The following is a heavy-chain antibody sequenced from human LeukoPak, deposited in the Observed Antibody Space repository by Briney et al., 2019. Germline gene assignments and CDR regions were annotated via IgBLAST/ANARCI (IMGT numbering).Heavy chain of an antibody. Sequence: ASVKVSCKASGFTFTSSAVQWVRQAPGQGLEWMGWISAYNGNTNYAQKLQGRVTMTTDTSTSTVYMELRSLRSDDTAVYYCARDLGYSSSWYVVDYWGQGTLVTVSS. J-gene: IGHJ4*02. CDR2: ISAYNGNT. V-gene: IGHV1-18*01. CDR3: ARDLGYSSSWYVVDY. CDR1: GFTFTSSA. D-gene: IGHD6-13*01.